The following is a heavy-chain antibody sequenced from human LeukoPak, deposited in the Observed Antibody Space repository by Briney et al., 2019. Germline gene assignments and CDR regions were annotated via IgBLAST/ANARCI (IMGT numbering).Heavy chain of an antibody. Sequence: PSETLSLTCTVSGGSISSYYWSWIRQPPGKGLEWIGYIYYSGSTNYNPSLKSRVTISVDTSKNQFSLKLSSVTAADTAVYYCARVAVDTFDYWGQGTLVTVSS. CDR3: ARVAVDTFDY. J-gene: IGHJ4*02. D-gene: IGHD6-19*01. V-gene: IGHV4-59*01. CDR1: GGSISSYY. CDR2: IYYSGST.